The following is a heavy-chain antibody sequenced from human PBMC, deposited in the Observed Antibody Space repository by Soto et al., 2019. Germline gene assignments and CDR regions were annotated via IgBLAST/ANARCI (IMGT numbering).Heavy chain of an antibody. CDR3: ARVLEWLLLDY. D-gene: IGHD3-3*01. CDR1: GGSINSSSYY. Sequence: PSETLSLTRTVSGGSINSSSYYSGWIRHPPGKGLEWIGSIYYSVNTYYNPSLKSRVTISVDTSKNQFSLKLSSVTAADTAVYYCARVLEWLLLDYWGQGTMVTVSS. J-gene: IGHJ4*02. CDR2: IYYSVNT. V-gene: IGHV4-39*02.